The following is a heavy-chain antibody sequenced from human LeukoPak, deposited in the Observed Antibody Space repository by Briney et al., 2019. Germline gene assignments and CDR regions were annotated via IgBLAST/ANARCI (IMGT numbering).Heavy chain of an antibody. V-gene: IGHV3-21*01. J-gene: IGHJ4*02. CDR3: ARDYGGSSPFDY. CDR1: GFTFSSYS. Sequence: GGSLRLSCAASGFTFSSYSLNWVRQAPGKGLEWVSSISSSSDYIYYADSVKGRFTISRDNAKNSLYLQMNSLRAEDTAVYYCARDYGGSSPFDYWGQGTLVTVSS. D-gene: IGHD4-23*01. CDR2: ISSSSDYI.